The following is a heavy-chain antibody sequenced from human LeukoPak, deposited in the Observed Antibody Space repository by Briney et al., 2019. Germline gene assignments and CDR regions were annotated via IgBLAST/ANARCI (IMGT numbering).Heavy chain of an antibody. D-gene: IGHD4-11*01. Sequence: PGGSLRLSCAASGFTFSSYSMNWVRQAPGKGLEWVSYISSSSSTIYYADSVKGRFTISRDNAKNSLYLQMNSLRAEDTAVYYCARYHSDYVRDFDYWGQGTLVTVSS. CDR3: ARYHSDYVRDFDY. CDR1: GFTFSSYS. CDR2: ISSSSSTI. V-gene: IGHV3-48*01. J-gene: IGHJ4*02.